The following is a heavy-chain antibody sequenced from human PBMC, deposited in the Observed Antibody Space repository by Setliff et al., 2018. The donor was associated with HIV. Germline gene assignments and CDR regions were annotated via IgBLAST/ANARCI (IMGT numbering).Heavy chain of an antibody. D-gene: IGHD3-10*01. CDR2: INAGNGDT. CDR3: ARGDYGSGSYYPSYFYYGMDV. V-gene: IGHV1-3*01. J-gene: IGHJ6*02. CDR1: GYTFSDYY. Sequence: GASVKVSCKASGYTFSDYYLHWVRQAPGQASEWMGWINAGNGDTKSSQKFQGRVTITRDTSASTAYMERGRLRSEDTGVYYSARGDYGSGSYYPSYFYYGMDVWGQGTTVTAP.